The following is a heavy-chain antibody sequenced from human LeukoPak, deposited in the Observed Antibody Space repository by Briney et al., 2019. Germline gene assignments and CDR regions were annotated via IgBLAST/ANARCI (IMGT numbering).Heavy chain of an antibody. CDR1: GFTFSNFG. D-gene: IGHD3-22*01. J-gene: IGHJ4*02. CDR3: AKGGGGGYDSSRTYYFDY. V-gene: IGHV3-23*01. CDR2: ISSSGVST. Sequence: QPGGPLRLSCSASGFTFSNFGMSWVRQAPGKGREGISTISSSGVSTYYAASGKGRFTLSRDNSKHSMYLHMNSQRAKDPSVYYGAKGGGGGYDSSRTYYFDYWGRGTLVTVSS.